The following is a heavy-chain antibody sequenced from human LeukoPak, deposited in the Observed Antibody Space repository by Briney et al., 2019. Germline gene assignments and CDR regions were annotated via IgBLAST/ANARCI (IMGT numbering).Heavy chain of an antibody. CDR2: ISAYNGNT. CDR1: GYIFTSYG. J-gene: IGHJ6*04. V-gene: IGHV1-18*01. D-gene: IGHD3-9*01. CDR3: ARDTLRYFDWLYDEMDV. Sequence: GASVKVSCKASGYIFTSYGISWVRQAPGQGLEWMGWISAYNGNTNYAQKLQGRVTMTTDTSTSTAYMELRSLRSDDTAVYYCARDTLRYFDWLYDEMDVWGKGTTVTVSS.